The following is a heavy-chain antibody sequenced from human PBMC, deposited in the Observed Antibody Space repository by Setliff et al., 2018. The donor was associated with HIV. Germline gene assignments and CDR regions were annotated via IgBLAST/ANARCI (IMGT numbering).Heavy chain of an antibody. CDR2: IYWDDDK. D-gene: IGHD1-26*01. CDR3: AHRRLNWEGIIPHDAFDI. J-gene: IGHJ3*02. Sequence: SGPTLVNPTRTLTLTCNFSGFSLSTSGVGVGWIRQPPGKALEWLALIYWDDDKRYSPSLKSRLTITKDTSKNQVVLTMTHMDPVDTATYYCAHRRLNWEGIIPHDAFDIWGQGTMVTVSS. V-gene: IGHV2-5*02. CDR1: GFSLSTSGVG.